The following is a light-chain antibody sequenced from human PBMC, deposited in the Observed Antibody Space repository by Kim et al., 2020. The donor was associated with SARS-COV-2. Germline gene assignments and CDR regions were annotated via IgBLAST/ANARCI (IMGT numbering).Light chain of an antibody. CDR1: SLRSYY. Sequence: LGKTVRFTCQGDSLRSYYASWYQQKPGQAPVLVIYGKNNRPSGIPDRFSGSSSGNTASLTITGAQAEDEADYYCNSRDSSGNHWVFGGGTQLTVL. J-gene: IGLJ3*02. CDR3: NSRDSSGNHWV. CDR2: GKN. V-gene: IGLV3-19*01.